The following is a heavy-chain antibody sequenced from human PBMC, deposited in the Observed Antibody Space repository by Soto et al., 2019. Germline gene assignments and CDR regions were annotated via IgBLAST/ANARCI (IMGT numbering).Heavy chain of an antibody. J-gene: IGHJ4*02. CDR1: GGSISDNW. CDR3: ARHVAVPRTRGFDY. V-gene: IGHV4-4*02. D-gene: IGHD2-21*01. CDR2: IYHSGTT. Sequence: QVQLQESGPGLVKPSGTLFLTCAVSGGSISDNWWSWVRQPPGKGLEWIGEIYHSGTTYYTPSLRSRVAILVDKSASQISLTLSSVTAADTAVYYCARHVAVPRTRGFDYWGPGTLVAVSS.